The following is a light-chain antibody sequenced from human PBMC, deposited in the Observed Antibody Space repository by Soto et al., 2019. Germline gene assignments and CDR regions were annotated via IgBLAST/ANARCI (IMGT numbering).Light chain of an antibody. J-gene: IGKJ4*01. CDR3: QQYGNSPFT. CDR2: GAS. V-gene: IGKV3-20*01. CDR1: QSVSSSY. Sequence: EIVLTQSPGTLSLSPGERVTLSCRASQSVSSSYLAWYQQKPGQAPRLLIYGASTRATGIPDRFSGSGSGTDFTFTISRLASEDFAVYFCQQYGNSPFTFGGGTKVEIK.